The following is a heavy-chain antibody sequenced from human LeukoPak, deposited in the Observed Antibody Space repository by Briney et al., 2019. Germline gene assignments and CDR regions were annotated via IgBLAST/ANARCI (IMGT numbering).Heavy chain of an antibody. Sequence: PSETLSLTCAVYGGSFSGYYWSWNRQPPGKGLEWIGEINHSGSTNYNPSLKSRVTISVDTSKNQFSLKLSSVTAADTAVYYCARGSGYSSSWYQDYWGQGTLVTVSS. J-gene: IGHJ4*02. CDR1: GGSFSGYY. CDR2: INHSGST. D-gene: IGHD6-13*01. CDR3: ARGSGYSSSWYQDY. V-gene: IGHV4-34*01.